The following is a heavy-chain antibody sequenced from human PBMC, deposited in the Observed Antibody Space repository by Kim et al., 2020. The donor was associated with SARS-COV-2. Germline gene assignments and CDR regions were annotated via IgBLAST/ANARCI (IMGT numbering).Heavy chain of an antibody. CDR1: GDSVSSNSAA. V-gene: IGHV6-1*01. J-gene: IGHJ6*02. CDR2: TYYRSKWYN. D-gene: IGHD2-2*01. Sequence: SQTLSLTCAISGDSVSSNSAAWNWIRQSPSRGLEWLGRTYYRSKWYNDYAVSVKSRITINPDTSKNQFSLQLNSVTPEDTAVYYCARGGVKGIVVVPQKNRGMDVWGQGTTVTVSS. CDR3: ARGGVKGIVVVPQKNRGMDV.